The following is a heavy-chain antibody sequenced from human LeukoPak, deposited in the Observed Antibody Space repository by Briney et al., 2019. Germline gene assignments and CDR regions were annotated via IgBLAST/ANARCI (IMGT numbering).Heavy chain of an antibody. J-gene: IGHJ4*02. CDR1: GFSFSSYG. V-gene: IGHV3-23*01. CDR3: AKVTGHYYDSSGLRPYYFDY. CDR2: ISGSGGST. D-gene: IGHD3-22*01. Sequence: GGPLRLSCAASGFSFSSYGMSWVRQAPGKGLEWVSSISGSGGSTYYADSVKGRFTISRDNSKNTLYLQMNSLRAEDTAVHYCAKVTGHYYDSSGLRPYYFDYWGQGTLVTVSS.